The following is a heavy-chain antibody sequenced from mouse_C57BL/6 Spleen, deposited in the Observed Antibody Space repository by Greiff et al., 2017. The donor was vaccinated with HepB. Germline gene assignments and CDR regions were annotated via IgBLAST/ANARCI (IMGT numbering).Heavy chain of an antibody. CDR3: ARKDTTVVARGYFDV. J-gene: IGHJ1*03. D-gene: IGHD1-1*01. V-gene: IGHV1-69*01. Sequence: QVQLQQPGAELVMPGASVKLSCKASGYTFTSYWMHWVKQRPGQGLEWIGEIDPSDSYTNYNQKFKGKSTLTVDKSSSTAYMQLSSLTSEDSAVYYCARKDTTVVARGYFDVWGTGTTVTVSS. CDR2: IDPSDSYT. CDR1: GYTFTSYW.